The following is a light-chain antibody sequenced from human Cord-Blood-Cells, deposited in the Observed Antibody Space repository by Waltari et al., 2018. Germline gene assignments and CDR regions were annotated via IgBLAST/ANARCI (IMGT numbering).Light chain of an antibody. Sequence: EIVLTQSPGTLSLSPGERATLSCRASQSVSSSYLAWYQQKPGQAPRLLIYGASSRATGIPDRFSGSGSGTDFTRTISRLEPEDFAVYYCQQYGSSLVTFGQGTKVEIK. CDR3: QQYGSSLVT. V-gene: IGKV3-20*01. CDR1: QSVSSSY. J-gene: IGKJ1*01. CDR2: GAS.